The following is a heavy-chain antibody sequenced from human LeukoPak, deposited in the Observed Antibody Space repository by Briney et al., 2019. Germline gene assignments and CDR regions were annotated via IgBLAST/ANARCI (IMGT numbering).Heavy chain of an antibody. CDR1: GFAFSNCA. J-gene: IGHJ6*01. CDR3: ARDDYGMDV. CDR2: ISYDGANN. V-gene: IGHV3-30-3*01. Sequence: GGSLRLSCAASGFAFSNCAMHWVRQAPGKGLEWVAFISYDGANNYYADSVKGRFTISRDYSKNTLYLQMNSLRAEDTAVYYCARDDYGMDVWGQGTTVTVSS.